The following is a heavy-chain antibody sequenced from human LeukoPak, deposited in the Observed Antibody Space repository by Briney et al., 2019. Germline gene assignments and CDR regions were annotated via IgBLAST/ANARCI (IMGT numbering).Heavy chain of an antibody. Sequence: PSETLSLTCAVYGGSFSGYYWSWIRQPPGKGLEWIGEINHSGSTNYNPSLKSRVTISVDTSKNQFSLKLSSVTAADTAVYYCARGSVYFGVVRAGSGSPPFDYWGQGTLVTVSS. CDR2: INHSGST. CDR1: GGSFSGYY. D-gene: IGHD3-10*01. V-gene: IGHV4-34*01. J-gene: IGHJ4*02. CDR3: ARGSVYFGVVRAGSGSPPFDY.